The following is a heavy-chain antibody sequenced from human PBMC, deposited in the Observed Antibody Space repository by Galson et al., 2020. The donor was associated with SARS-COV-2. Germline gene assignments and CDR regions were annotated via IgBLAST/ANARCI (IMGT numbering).Heavy chain of an antibody. CDR3: ARHGRYSSGWY. CDR1: GGSISSSSYY. V-gene: IGHV4-39*01. Sequence: ETLSLTCTVSGGSISSSSYYWGWIRQPPGKGLEWIGSINYSGSTYYNPSLKSRVTISVDTSKNQFSLKLSSVTAADTAVYYCARHGRYSSGWYWGQGTLVTVSS. D-gene: IGHD6-19*01. CDR2: INYSGST. J-gene: IGHJ4*02.